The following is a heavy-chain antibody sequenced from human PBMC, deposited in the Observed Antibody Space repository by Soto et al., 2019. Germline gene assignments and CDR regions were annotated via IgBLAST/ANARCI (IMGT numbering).Heavy chain of an antibody. CDR1: GFIFSSYW. CDR2: MNEYGSER. J-gene: IGHJ4*02. V-gene: IGHV3-7*04. D-gene: IGHD3-10*01. Sequence: EVQLVESGGGLVQPGGSLRLSCSAGGFIFSSYWMSWLSQAPGKGLEWVASMNEYGSERYYVDSVKGRFTISRDNAKNSLYLQMNILRAEDTAVYYCARATGADKGDYWGQGTLVTVSS. CDR3: ARATGADKGDY.